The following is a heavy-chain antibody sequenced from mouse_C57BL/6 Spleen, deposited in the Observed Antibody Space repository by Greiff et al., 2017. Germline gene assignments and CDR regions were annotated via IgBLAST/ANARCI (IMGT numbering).Heavy chain of an antibody. CDR3: ARDSPSYGNYDYAMDY. D-gene: IGHD2-10*01. Sequence: EVKLVESGPGLVKPSQSLSLTCSVTGYSITSGYYWNWIRQFPGNKLEWMGYISYDGSNNYNPSLKNRISITRDTSKNQFFLKLNSVTTEDTATYYCARDSPSYGNYDYAMDYWGQGTSVTVSS. CDR1: GYSITSGYY. J-gene: IGHJ4*01. V-gene: IGHV3-6*01. CDR2: ISYDGSN.